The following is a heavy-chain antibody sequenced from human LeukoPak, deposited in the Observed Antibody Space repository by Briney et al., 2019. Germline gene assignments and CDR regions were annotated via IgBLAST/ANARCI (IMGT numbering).Heavy chain of an antibody. CDR2: IYYSGST. D-gene: IGHD2/OR15-2a*01. J-gene: IGHJ4*02. CDR3: AGGLDYCFDY. Sequence: SETLSLTCTVSGGSISSYYWSWIRQPPGKGLEWIGYIYYSGSTNYNPSLKGRVTISVDTSKNQFSLKLSSVTAADTAVYYCAGGLDYCFDYWGQGTLVTVSS. CDR1: GGSISSYY. V-gene: IGHV4-59*01.